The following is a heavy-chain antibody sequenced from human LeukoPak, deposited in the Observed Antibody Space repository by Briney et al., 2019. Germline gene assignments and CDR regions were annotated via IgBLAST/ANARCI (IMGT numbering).Heavy chain of an antibody. J-gene: IGHJ4*02. CDR3: ARAAMVRGSRTSDY. CDR1: GGSFSGYY. CDR2: INHSGST. Sequence: SETLSLTCAVYGGSFSGYYWSWIRQPPGKGLEWIGEINHSGSTNYNPSPKSRVTISVDTSKNQFSLKLSSVTAADTAVYYCARAAMVRGSRTSDYWGQGTLVTVSS. V-gene: IGHV4-34*01. D-gene: IGHD3-10*01.